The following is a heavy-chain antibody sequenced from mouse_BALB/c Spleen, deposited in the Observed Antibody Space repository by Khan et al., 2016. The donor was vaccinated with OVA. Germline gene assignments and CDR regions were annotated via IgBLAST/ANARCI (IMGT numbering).Heavy chain of an antibody. CDR2: ISSDSNTI. CDR3: ATSYFYGYYFDY. J-gene: IGHJ2*01. D-gene: IGHD1-1*01. Sequence: VESGGSRKLSCAASGFTFTSYGMPWIRQAPEKGLEWVAYISSDSNTIYYADTVKGRFTISRDNPKNTLFLQMTSLRSGDTAMYFCATSYFYGYYFDYWGQGTTLTVSS. V-gene: IGHV5-17*02. CDR1: GFTFTSYG.